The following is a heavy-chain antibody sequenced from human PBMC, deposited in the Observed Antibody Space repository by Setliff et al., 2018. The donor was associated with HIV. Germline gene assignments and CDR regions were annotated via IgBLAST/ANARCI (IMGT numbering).Heavy chain of an antibody. J-gene: IGHJ5*02. V-gene: IGHV4-4*07. CDR1: GGSISSYY. CDR2: IYTSGST. CDR3: ARHFPYYYDSSGFYSGWFDP. Sequence: KPSETLSLTCTVSGGSISSYYWSWIRQPAGKGLEWIGRIYTSGSTNYNASLKSRVTISVDTSKTQFSLKLTSVTAADTAVYYCARHFPYYYDSSGFYSGWFDPWGQGTLVTVSS. D-gene: IGHD3-22*01.